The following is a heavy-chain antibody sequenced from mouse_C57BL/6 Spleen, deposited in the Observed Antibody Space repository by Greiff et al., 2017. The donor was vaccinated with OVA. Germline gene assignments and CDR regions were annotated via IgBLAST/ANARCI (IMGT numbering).Heavy chain of an antibody. D-gene: IGHD2-1*01. Sequence: QVQLQQSGAELVKPGASVKMSCKASGYTFTSYWITWVKQRPGQGLEWIGDIYPGSGSTNYNEKFKSKATLTVDTSSSTAYMQLSSLTSEDSAVDYGARGGGNRAMDYWGQGTSVTVSS. J-gene: IGHJ4*01. CDR2: IYPGSGST. CDR1: GYTFTSYW. CDR3: ARGGGNRAMDY. V-gene: IGHV1-55*01.